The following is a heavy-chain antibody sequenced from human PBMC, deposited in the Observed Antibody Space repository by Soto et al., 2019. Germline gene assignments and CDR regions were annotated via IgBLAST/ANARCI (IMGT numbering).Heavy chain of an antibody. Sequence: QVQLVQSGAEVKKPGSSVKVSCKASGGTFSSYAISWVRQAPGQGLEWMGGIIPIFGTANYAQKFQGRVTITADESTSTAYMELSSLRSEDTAVYYCARDGIAVAGTGYWYFDLWGRGTLVTVSS. V-gene: IGHV1-69*12. D-gene: IGHD6-19*01. CDR2: IIPIFGTA. J-gene: IGHJ2*01. CDR1: GGTFSSYA. CDR3: ARDGIAVAGTGYWYFDL.